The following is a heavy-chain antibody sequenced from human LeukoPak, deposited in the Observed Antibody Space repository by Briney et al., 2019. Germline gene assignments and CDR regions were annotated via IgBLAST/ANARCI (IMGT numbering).Heavy chain of an antibody. J-gene: IGHJ4*02. CDR3: ARTGSTVTMLYPFDH. CDR1: GGSISGYY. CDR2: IYYSGST. V-gene: IGHV4-59*01. D-gene: IGHD4-17*01. Sequence: SETLSLTCTVSGGSISGYYWSWIRQPPGKGLEWIGYIYYSGSTNYNPSLKSRVSISVDTSKNQFSLKLSSVTAADTAVYYCARTGSTVTMLYPFDHWGQGTLVTVSS.